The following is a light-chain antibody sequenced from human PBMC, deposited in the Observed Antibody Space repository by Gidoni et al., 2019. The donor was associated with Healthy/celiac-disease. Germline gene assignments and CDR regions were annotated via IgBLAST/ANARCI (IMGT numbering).Light chain of an antibody. V-gene: IGKV1-39*01. Sequence: DIQMTQSPSALSASVGDRVTITCRASQSISSYLNWYQQKPGQAPKLLIYAASSLQSGVPSRFSGSGSGTDFTLTISSLQPEDFATYYCEQSYRTQFTFXPXTKVDIK. CDR3: EQSYRTQFT. CDR2: AAS. J-gene: IGKJ3*01. CDR1: QSISSY.